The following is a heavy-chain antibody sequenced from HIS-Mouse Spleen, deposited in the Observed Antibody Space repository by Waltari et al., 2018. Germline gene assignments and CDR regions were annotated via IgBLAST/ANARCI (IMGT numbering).Heavy chain of an antibody. CDR1: GGSFSGYS. CDR2: INHSGST. CDR3: ARGPTGRLGAFDI. V-gene: IGHV4-34*01. D-gene: IGHD3-16*01. J-gene: IGHJ3*02. Sequence: QVQLQQWGAGLLKPSETLSLTCPVYGGSFSGYSWSWIRQPPGKGLEWIGEINHSGSTNYNPSLKSRVTISVDTSKNQFSLKLSSVTAADTAVYYCARGPTGRLGAFDIWGQGTMVTVSS.